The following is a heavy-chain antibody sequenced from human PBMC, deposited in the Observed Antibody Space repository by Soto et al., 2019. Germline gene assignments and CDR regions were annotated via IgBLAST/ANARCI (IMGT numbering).Heavy chain of an antibody. Sequence: SETLSLTCTVSGASINSGGYYWNWVRLLPGRGLEWIGYIYFTGNTYYNPSLESRVTISLDTPQNQFSLELNSVSAADTAVYYCTTDRPYCSSTSCYLFDYWGQGTLVTVSS. J-gene: IGHJ4*02. CDR1: GASINSGGYY. D-gene: IGHD2-2*01. V-gene: IGHV4-31*03. CDR3: TTDRPYCSSTSCYLFDY. CDR2: IYFTGNT.